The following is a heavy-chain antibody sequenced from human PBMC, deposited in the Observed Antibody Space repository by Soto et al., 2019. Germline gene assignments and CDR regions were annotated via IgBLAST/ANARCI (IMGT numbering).Heavy chain of an antibody. CDR1: GYTFTSYY. CDR2: INPSGGST. CDR3: AKDIKGTGTNVIYDS. V-gene: IGHV1-46*01. D-gene: IGHD1-7*01. J-gene: IGHJ4*02. Sequence: ASVKVSCKASGYTFTSYYMHWVRQAPGQGLEWMGIINPSGGSTSYAQKFQGRFTISRDNSKDTLYLQMNSLRAGDTAVYYCAKDIKGTGTNVIYDSWGQGSLLTVSS.